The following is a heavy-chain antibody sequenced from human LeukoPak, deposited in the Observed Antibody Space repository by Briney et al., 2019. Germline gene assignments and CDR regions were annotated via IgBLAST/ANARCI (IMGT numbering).Heavy chain of an antibody. CDR2: IKQDGSEK. V-gene: IGHV3-7*04. CDR1: GFTFSSYA. J-gene: IGHJ4*02. Sequence: PGGSLRLSCAASGFTFSSYAMSWVRQAPGKGLEWVANIKQDGSEKYYVDSVKGRFTISRDNAKNSLYLQMNSLRAEDTAVYYCARGGSYYIDYWGQGTLVTVSS. D-gene: IGHD1-26*01. CDR3: ARGGSYYIDY.